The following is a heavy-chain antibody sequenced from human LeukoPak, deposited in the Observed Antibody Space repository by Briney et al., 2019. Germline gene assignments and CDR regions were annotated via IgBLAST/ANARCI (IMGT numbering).Heavy chain of an antibody. CDR2: ISYDGSNK. V-gene: IGHV3-30-3*01. J-gene: IGHJ4*02. D-gene: IGHD6-19*01. CDR1: GFTFSSYA. Sequence: PGRSLRLSCAASGFTFSSYAMHWVRQAPGKGLEWVAVISYDGSNKYYADSMKGRFTISRDNSKNTLYLQMNSLRAEDTAVYYCARAPTKAGSYDYWGQGTLVTVSS. CDR3: ARAPTKAGSYDY.